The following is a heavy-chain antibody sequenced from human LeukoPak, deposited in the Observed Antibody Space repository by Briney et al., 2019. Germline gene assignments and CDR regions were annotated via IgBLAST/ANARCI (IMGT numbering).Heavy chain of an antibody. CDR1: VGSFRGYY. V-gene: IGHV4-34*01. Sequence: SETLSLTRAVYVGSFRGYYWSWIRSPRGKGLEWIGEINHRGSTNHNPSLKSRVTISVDTSKNQFSLKLSSVTAADAAVYDCARPPYYYDSSGYSSVDYWGQGTLVTVSS. D-gene: IGHD3-22*01. CDR3: ARPPYYYDSSGYSSVDY. J-gene: IGHJ4*02. CDR2: INHRGST.